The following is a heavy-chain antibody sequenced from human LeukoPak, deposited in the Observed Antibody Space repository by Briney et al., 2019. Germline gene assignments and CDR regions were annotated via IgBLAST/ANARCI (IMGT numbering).Heavy chain of an antibody. J-gene: IGHJ4*02. CDR2: ISYDGSNK. V-gene: IGHV3-30*04. D-gene: IGHD5-12*01. CDR3: AREPPGMVATGEYDY. CDR1: GFTFSSYA. Sequence: PGRSLRLFCAASGFTFSSYAMHWVRQAPGKGLEWVAVISYDGSNKYYADSVKGRFTISRDNSKNTLYLQMNSLRAEDTAVYYCAREPPGMVATGEYDYWGQGTLVTVSS.